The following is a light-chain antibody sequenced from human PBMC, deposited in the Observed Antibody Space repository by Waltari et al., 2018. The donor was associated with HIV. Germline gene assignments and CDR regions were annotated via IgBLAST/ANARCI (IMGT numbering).Light chain of an antibody. J-gene: IGLJ1*01. CDR1: HPNIGNND. CDR2: ENY. CDR3: GTLDGRLREVI. V-gene: IGLV1-51*01. Sequence: QSVLTQPPSVSAAPGQNATISCSGGHPNIGNNDVSWYQQLPGAAPKPLIYENYKRPSGISDRFSASKSGTSASLGITGLQTAAEANYYCGTLDGRLREVIFGSGTKVIVL.